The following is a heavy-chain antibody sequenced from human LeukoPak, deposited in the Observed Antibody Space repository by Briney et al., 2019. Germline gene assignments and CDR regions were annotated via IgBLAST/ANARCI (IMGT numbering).Heavy chain of an antibody. CDR1: GYTFTNYD. J-gene: IGHJ5*02. D-gene: IGHD6-13*01. V-gene: IGHV1-8*01. Sequence: ASVKVSCKASGYTFTNYDINWVRQATGQGLKWLGWMNPDSGDTVYAQKFQGRLTMTRDTSITTAYMELSSLTSGDTAVYYCARGRSPPAAAESLFDPWGQGTLVTVSS. CDR3: ARGRSPPAAAESLFDP. CDR2: MNPDSGDT.